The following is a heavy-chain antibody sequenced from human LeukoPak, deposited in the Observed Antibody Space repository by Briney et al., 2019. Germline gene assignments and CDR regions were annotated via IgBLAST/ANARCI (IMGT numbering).Heavy chain of an antibody. V-gene: IGHV4-59*01. CDR3: ARFGLYYDMDV. CDR1: GGSISGYY. CDR2: IHYSGKA. Sequence: PSETLSLTCTVFGGSISGYYWTWLRQPPGKGLEWIGQIHYSGKADYNPSLSSRVTISVDTSKNQMSLKLNSLTAADTAVYYCARFGLYYDMDVWGQGTTVTVS. J-gene: IGHJ6*02. D-gene: IGHD3/OR15-3a*01.